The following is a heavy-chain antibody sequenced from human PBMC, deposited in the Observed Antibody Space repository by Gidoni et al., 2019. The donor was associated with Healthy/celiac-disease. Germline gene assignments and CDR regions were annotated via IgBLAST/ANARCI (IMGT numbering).Heavy chain of an antibody. D-gene: IGHD3-10*01. CDR1: GDRVSSNSAA. CDR2: TYYRSKWYN. CDR3: ARGYEPPAPVRGVIGIHYYYGMDV. J-gene: IGHJ6*02. V-gene: IGHV6-1*01. Sequence: QVQLQQSGPGLVKPSQTLSLTCAISGDRVSSNSAAWNWIRQSPSRGLEWLGRTYYRSKWYNDYAVSVKSRITINPDTSKYQFSLQLSSVTPEDTAVYYCARGYEPPAPVRGVIGIHYYYGMDVWGQGTTVTVSS.